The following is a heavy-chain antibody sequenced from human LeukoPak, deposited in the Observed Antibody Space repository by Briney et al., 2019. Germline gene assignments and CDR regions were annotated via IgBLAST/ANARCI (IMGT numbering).Heavy chain of an antibody. V-gene: IGHV4-34*01. CDR3: ARSKDGDSDY. J-gene: IGHJ4*02. D-gene: IGHD4-17*01. CDR1: GGSFSGYY. CDR2: INHSGST. Sequence: PSETLSLTCAVYGGSFSGYYWSWIRQPPGKGLEWIGEINHSGSTNYNPSLKSRVTISVDTSKNQFSLKLSSVTAADTAVYYCARSKDGDSDYWGQGTLVTVSS.